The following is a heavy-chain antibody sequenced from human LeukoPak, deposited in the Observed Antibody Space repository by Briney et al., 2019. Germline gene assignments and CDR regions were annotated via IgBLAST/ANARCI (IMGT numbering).Heavy chain of an antibody. CDR2: ISYDGSNK. J-gene: IGHJ4*02. V-gene: IGHV3-30*04. Sequence: GGSLRLSCAASGFTFGSYAMHWVRQAPGKGLEWVAVISYDGSNKYYADSVKGRFTISRDNSKSTLYLQMNSLRAEDTAVYYCARCPAHSSGWYPFDYWGQGTLVTVSS. CDR1: GFTFGSYA. CDR3: ARCPAHSSGWYPFDY. D-gene: IGHD6-19*01.